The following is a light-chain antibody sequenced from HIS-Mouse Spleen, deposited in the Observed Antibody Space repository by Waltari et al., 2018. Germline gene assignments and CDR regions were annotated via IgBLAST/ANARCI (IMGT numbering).Light chain of an antibody. CDR2: DDS. Sequence: SYELTQPPSVSVSPGQTARITCSGHALPNKYAYWYQQKSGQAPVLGIYDDSKRPSGIPERFSGSSSGTMATLTISGAQVEDEADYYCYSTDSSGNHRVFGGGTKLTVL. CDR3: YSTDSSGNHRV. J-gene: IGLJ2*01. V-gene: IGLV3-10*01. CDR1: ALPNKY.